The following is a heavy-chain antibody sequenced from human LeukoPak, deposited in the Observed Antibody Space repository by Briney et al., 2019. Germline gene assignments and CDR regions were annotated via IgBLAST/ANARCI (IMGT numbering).Heavy chain of an antibody. CDR1: GYTFTSYD. CDR2: MNPNSGNT. D-gene: IGHD4-17*01. Sequence: ASVKVSCKASGYTFTSYDINWVRQATGQGLEWMGWMNPNSGNTGYAQKFQGRVTMTRNTSIGTAYMELSSLRSEDTAVYYCARDKTTVTAYYYYGMDVWGQGTTVTVSS. CDR3: ARDKTTVTAYYYYGMDV. J-gene: IGHJ6*02. V-gene: IGHV1-8*01.